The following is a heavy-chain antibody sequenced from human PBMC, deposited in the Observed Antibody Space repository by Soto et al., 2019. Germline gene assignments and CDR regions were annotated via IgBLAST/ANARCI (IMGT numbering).Heavy chain of an antibody. CDR3: ARDKRITIFGVVTLNAYYYGMDV. CDR2: IKLDGSDQ. J-gene: IGHJ6*02. V-gene: IGHV3-7*01. Sequence: LRLSCAASGFTLVNYWMNWVRQAPGKGLEWVGNIKLDGSDQYYVDSVKGRFTISRDNAHNSLYLQMNSLRAEDTAMYYCARDKRITIFGVVTLNAYYYGMDVWGQGTTVTVSS. D-gene: IGHD3-3*01. CDR1: GFTLVNYW.